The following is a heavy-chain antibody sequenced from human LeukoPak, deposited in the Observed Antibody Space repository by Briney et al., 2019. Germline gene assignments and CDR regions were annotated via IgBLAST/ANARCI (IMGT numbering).Heavy chain of an antibody. Sequence: GGSLRLSCEASGFSFNDYYMSWIRQAPGKGLEWISYISSSSDSLYYADSVWGRISISRDNAKKSLYLQMNDLRAEDTAVYYCARDFELAPYWYFDLWGRGTLVTVSS. CDR2: ISSSSDSL. V-gene: IGHV3-11*01. CDR1: GFSFNDYY. CDR3: ARDFELAPYWYFDL. D-gene: IGHD1-1*01. J-gene: IGHJ2*01.